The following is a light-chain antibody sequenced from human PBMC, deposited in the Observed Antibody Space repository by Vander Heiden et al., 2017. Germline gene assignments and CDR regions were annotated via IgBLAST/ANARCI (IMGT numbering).Light chain of an antibody. V-gene: IGLV4-69*01. CDR3: QTWGTGIV. CDR2: VNSDGSH. J-gene: IGLJ2*01. Sequence: QVVPTQSPSASASLGASVELTCTLSSGHSNYAIAWHQQQPEKGPRFLMKVNSDGSHTKGDGIPDRFSGSISGAERYLTISSLQSEDEADYYCQTWGTGIVFGGGTKLTVL. CDR1: SGHSNYA.